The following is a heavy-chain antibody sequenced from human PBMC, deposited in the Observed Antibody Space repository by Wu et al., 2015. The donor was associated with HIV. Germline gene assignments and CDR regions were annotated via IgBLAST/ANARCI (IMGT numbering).Heavy chain of an antibody. J-gene: IGHJ3*02. CDR3: ARDIVVVPAAHTGDAFDI. CDR2: INPNSGGT. V-gene: IGHV1-2*02. Sequence: QVQLVQSGAEVKKPGASVKVSCKASGYTFTGYYMHWVRQAPGQGLEWMGWINPNSGGTNYAQKFQGRVTMTRDTSISTAYMELSRLRSDDTAVYYCARDIVVVPAAHTGDAFDIWGQGTMVTVSS. CDR1: GYTFTGYY. D-gene: IGHD2-2*01.